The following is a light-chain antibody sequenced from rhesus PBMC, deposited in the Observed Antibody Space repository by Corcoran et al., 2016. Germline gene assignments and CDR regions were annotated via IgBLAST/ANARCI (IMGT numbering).Light chain of an antibody. CDR3: QQYDSFPWT. CDR2: WAS. Sequence: DIQMTQSPSSLSASVGDRVTITCRASQGISKWVAWYQQKPGKAPKLLIYWASNLEAGCPSRFSGSGSGTAFTLTFSRLQPSDFAAYYCQQYDSFPWTFAQGTQVEFK. V-gene: IGKV1-69*01. J-gene: IGKJ1*01. CDR1: QGISKW.